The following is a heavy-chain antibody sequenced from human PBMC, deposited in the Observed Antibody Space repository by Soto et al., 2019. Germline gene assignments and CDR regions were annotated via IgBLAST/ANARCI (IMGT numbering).Heavy chain of an antibody. V-gene: IGHV3-21*01. CDR3: AKARGANNWANYYGLDV. J-gene: IGHJ6*02. D-gene: IGHD1-1*01. CDR1: GFTFSRYS. CDR2: IDSYSNFI. Sequence: GGSLRLSCVASGFTFSRYSMNWVRQAPGKGLEWVSSIDSYSNFIYYADSVKGRFTISRDNAENSLFLQMTSLRAEDTAVYYCAKARGANNWANYYGLDVWGQGTTVTVSS.